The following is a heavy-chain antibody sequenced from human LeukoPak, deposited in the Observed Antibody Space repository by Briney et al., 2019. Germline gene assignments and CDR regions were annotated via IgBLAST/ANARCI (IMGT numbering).Heavy chain of an antibody. CDR1: GFTFSSYS. Sequence: GGSLRLSCAASGFTFSSYSMNWVRQAPGKGLEWVSYISSSSSTIYYADSVKGRFTISRDNAKNSLYLQMNSLRAEDTAVYYCARDLVSSSRTWGPPRYSYFGMDVWGQGTSVTVSS. CDR3: ARDLVSSSRTWGPPRYSYFGMDV. D-gene: IGHD6-13*01. V-gene: IGHV3-48*01. J-gene: IGHJ6*02. CDR2: ISSSSSTI.